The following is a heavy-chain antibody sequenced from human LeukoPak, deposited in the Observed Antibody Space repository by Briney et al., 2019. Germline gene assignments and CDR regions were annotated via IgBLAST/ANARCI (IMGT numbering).Heavy chain of an antibody. D-gene: IGHD3-9*01. V-gene: IGHV1-18*04. J-gene: IGHJ4*02. CDR3: ARRDYDILTGYHSHFDY. Sequence: ASVKVSCKASGYTFTSYGISWVRQAPGQGLEWMGWISAYNGNTNYTQKLQGRVTMTTDTSTSTAYMELRSLRSDDTAVYYCARRDYDILTGYHSHFDYWGQGTLVTVSS. CDR1: GYTFTSYG. CDR2: ISAYNGNT.